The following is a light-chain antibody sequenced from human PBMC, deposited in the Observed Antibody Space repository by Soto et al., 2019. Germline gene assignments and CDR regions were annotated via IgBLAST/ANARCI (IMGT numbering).Light chain of an antibody. Sequence: EIVLTQSPGTLSLSPGERATLSCRVSQSFTSSYLAWYQQKPGQAPRLLIYGASIRATGIPDRFSGSGSGTDFSLSISGLEPEDFGVYYCQQYGSSPPIAFGQGTRLEIK. CDR3: QQYGSSPPIA. CDR2: GAS. CDR1: QSFTSSY. V-gene: IGKV3-20*01. J-gene: IGKJ5*01.